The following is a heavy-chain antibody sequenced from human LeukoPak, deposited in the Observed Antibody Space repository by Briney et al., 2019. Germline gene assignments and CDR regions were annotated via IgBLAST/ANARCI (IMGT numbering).Heavy chain of an antibody. CDR2: IYYSGST. J-gene: IGHJ4*02. V-gene: IGHV4-39*01. Sequence: SETLSLTCTVSGGSISSSSYYWGWIHQPPGKGLEWVGSIYYSGSTYYNPSLKSRVTISVDTSKNQFSLKLSSVTAADTAVYYCARHTTYGYSYGYDYWGQGTLVTVSS. D-gene: IGHD5-18*01. CDR3: ARHTTYGYSYGYDY. CDR1: GGSISSSSYY.